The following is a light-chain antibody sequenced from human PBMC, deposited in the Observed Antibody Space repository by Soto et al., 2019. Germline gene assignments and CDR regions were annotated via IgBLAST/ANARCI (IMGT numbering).Light chain of an antibody. V-gene: IGKV3-11*01. CDR2: DAS. Sequence: EIVLTQSPTTLSLSPGERATLSCRASQSVSSYLIWYQQRPGQAPRLLISDASSRATGIPARFSGSGSGTDFPLTISSLEPEDFAVYYCQQRARWPITFGQGTRLELK. CDR1: QSVSSY. CDR3: QQRARWPIT. J-gene: IGKJ5*01.